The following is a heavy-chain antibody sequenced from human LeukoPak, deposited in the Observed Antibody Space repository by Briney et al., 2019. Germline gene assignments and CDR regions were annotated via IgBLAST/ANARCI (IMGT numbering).Heavy chain of an antibody. CDR2: IYYSGST. Sequence: SETLSLTCTVSDRSIRSYYWSWIRQPPGKGLEWIGYIYYSGSTNYNPSLKSRVTMSVDTSKNQISLKVNSVTAADTAVYYCARDDGSGSYYFDDWGQGTLVTVSS. V-gene: IGHV4-59*01. CDR1: DRSIRSYY. CDR3: ARDDGSGSYYFDD. J-gene: IGHJ4*02. D-gene: IGHD3-10*01.